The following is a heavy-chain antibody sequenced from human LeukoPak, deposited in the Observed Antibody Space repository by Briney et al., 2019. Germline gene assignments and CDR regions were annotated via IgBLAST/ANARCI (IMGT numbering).Heavy chain of an antibody. CDR1: GFTFSSYE. CDR3: ARDMRGDGFNSFDH. CDR2: ISSSGSTI. Sequence: GGSLRLSCAASGFTFSSYEMNWVRQAPGKGLEWASYISSSGSTIYYADSVKGRFTISRDNAKNSLYLQMNSLRVDDTAVYYCARDMRGDGFNSFDHWGLGILVTVSS. V-gene: IGHV3-48*03. J-gene: IGHJ4*02. D-gene: IGHD5-24*01.